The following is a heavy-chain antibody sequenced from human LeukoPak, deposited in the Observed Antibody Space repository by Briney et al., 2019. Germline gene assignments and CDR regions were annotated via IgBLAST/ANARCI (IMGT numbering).Heavy chain of an antibody. CDR3: ARDVGARAFDY. V-gene: IGHV1-46*01. D-gene: IGHD1-26*01. J-gene: IGHJ4*02. CDR2: INPSGGST. CDR1: GYTFTSYY. Sequence: GASVKVSCKASGYTFTSYYMHWVRQAPGQGLEWMGIINPSGGSTSYAQKFQGRVTMTRDTSTSTVYMELSSLRSEDTAAYYCARDVGARAFDYWGQGTLVTVSS.